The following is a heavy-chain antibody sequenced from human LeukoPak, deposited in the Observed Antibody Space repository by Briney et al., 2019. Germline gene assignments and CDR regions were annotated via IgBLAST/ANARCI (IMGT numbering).Heavy chain of an antibody. CDR1: GFTFSDYY. CDR3: ARGLSGSCYDY. J-gene: IGHJ4*02. Sequence: GGSLRLSCAASGFTFSDYYMSWIRQAPGKGLEWVSYISSSSSYTNYADSVKGRFTIPRDNAKNSLYLQMNSLRAEDTAVYYCARGLSGSCYDYWGQGTLVTVSS. V-gene: IGHV3-11*06. CDR2: ISSSSSYT. D-gene: IGHD2-15*01.